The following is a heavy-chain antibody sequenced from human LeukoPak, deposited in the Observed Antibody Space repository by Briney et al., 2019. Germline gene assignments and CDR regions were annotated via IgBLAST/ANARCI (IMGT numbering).Heavy chain of an antibody. J-gene: IGHJ6*02. Sequence: GGSLRLACAASGFTFSSYSMNWVRQAPGKGLEWVPSISSSSSYIYYADSVKGRFTISRDNAKNSLYLQMNSLRAEDTAVYYCARPVVRGYNYYGMDVWGQGTTVTVSS. CDR1: GFTFSSYS. CDR2: ISSSSSYI. V-gene: IGHV3-21*01. D-gene: IGHD3-10*01. CDR3: ARPVVRGYNYYGMDV.